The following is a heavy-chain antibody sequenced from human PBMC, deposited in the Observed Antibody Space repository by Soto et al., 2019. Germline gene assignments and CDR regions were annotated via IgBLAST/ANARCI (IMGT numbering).Heavy chain of an antibody. CDR1: GYTFTSYG. CDR3: ARERKMATGVYYYYYGMDV. D-gene: IGHD5-12*01. J-gene: IGHJ6*02. V-gene: IGHV1-18*01. Sequence: QVQLVQSGAEVKKPGASVKVSCKASGYTFTSYGISWVRKAPGQGLEWMGWISAYNGNTNYAQKLQGRVTMTTDTSTSTAYMELRSLRSDDTAVYYCARERKMATGVYYYYYGMDVWGQGTTVTVSS. CDR2: ISAYNGNT.